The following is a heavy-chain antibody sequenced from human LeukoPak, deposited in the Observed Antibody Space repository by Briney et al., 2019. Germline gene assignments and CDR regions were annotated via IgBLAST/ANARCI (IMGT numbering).Heavy chain of an antibody. J-gene: IGHJ4*02. V-gene: IGHV1-8*01. Sequence: ASVKVSSKASGYTFTSYDINWVRQATGQGLEWMGWMNPNSGNTGYAQKFQGRVTMTRNTSISTAYMELSSLRSEDTAVYYCARGGSPIFGVVTYDYWGQGTLVTVSS. CDR1: GYTFTSYD. CDR3: ARGGSPIFGVVTYDY. CDR2: MNPNSGNT. D-gene: IGHD3-3*01.